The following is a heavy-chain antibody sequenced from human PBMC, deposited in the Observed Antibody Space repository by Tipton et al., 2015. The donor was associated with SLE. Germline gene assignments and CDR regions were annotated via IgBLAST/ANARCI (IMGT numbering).Heavy chain of an antibody. CDR2: ISSSSSYI. J-gene: IGHJ4*02. CDR1: GFTFSSYS. Sequence: GSLRLSCAASGFTFSSYSMNWVRQAPGKGLEWVSSISSSSSYIYYADSVKGRFTISRDNAKNSLYLQMNSLRAEDTAVYYCARDLYSNYDFFDYWGQGTLVTVSS. V-gene: IGHV3-21*03. D-gene: IGHD4-11*01. CDR3: ARDLYSNYDFFDY.